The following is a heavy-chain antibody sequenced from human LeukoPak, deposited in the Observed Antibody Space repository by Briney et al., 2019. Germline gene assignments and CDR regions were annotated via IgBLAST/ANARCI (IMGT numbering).Heavy chain of an antibody. CDR3: ARSTSILWWRLFDP. D-gene: IGHD2-21*01. Sequence: PGGSMKISCAASGFTFSSYEMNWVRQAPGKGLEWISYIRSSGDSIYYADSVKGRFTISRDNAKNSLYLQMNSLRAEDTAIYYCARSTSILWWRLFDPWGQGTLVIV. CDR1: GFTFSSYE. V-gene: IGHV3-48*03. CDR2: IRSSGDSI. J-gene: IGHJ5*02.